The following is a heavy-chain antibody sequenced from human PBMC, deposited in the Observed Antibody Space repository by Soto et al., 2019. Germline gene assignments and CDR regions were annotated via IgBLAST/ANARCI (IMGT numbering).Heavy chain of an antibody. J-gene: IGHJ5*02. CDR2: VYYSGST. CDR3: ARRYCSSGICYVNWFDP. D-gene: IGHD2-15*01. CDR1: GGSISSGDHS. V-gene: IGHV4-30-4*01. Sequence: QVQLQESGPGLVKPSQTLSLTCNVSGGSISSGDHSWSWIRQPPGKGLEWIGHVYYSGSTYYNPSLKSRVTISVDTSKNQFSLKLSSVTAADTAMYYCARRYCSSGICYVNWFDPWGQGTLVTVSS.